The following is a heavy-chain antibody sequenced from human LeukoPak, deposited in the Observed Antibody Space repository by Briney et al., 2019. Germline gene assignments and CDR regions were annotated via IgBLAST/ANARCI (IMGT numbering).Heavy chain of an antibody. J-gene: IGHJ4*02. V-gene: IGHV3-9*01. D-gene: IGHD2-21*02. CDR1: GFTFDDCA. Sequence: GRSLRLSCTASGFTFDDCAMHWVRQAPGKGLEWVSGISWSGSSIGYADSVKGRSTISRDNAKNSLYLQMNSLRTEDTAFYYCAKDPSAYCGGDCFRADYWGQGTLVTVSS. CDR3: AKDPSAYCGGDCFRADY. CDR2: ISWSGSSI.